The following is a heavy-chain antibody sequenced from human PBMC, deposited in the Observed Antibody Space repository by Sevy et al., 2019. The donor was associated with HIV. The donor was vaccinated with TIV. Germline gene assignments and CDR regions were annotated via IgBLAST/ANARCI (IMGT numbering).Heavy chain of an antibody. CDR2: ISFSGST. Sequence: SETLSLTCTVSGGSISSGGYYWNWIRQHPGKGLEWIGYISFSGSTYYNPSLKSRVTISFDTSTNQFFLKLRSLTAADTAVYYCARDSACSSTSCYGDFFAYWGQGTLVTVSS. D-gene: IGHD2-2*01. CDR1: GGSISSGGYY. CDR3: ARDSACSSTSCYGDFFAY. V-gene: IGHV4-31*03. J-gene: IGHJ4*02.